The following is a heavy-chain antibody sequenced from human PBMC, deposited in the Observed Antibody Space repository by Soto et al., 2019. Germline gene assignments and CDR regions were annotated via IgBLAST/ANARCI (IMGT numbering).Heavy chain of an antibody. V-gene: IGHV3-11*06. CDR2: ISNSGGFT. CDR3: ASRILTGYYNFDY. Sequence: GGSLRLSCAASGFTFSDFYMTWIRQAPGKGLEWVSYISNSGGFTNYADSVRGRFTISRDNAKNSLYLQMNSLRAEDTAVYYCASRILTGYYNFDYWGQGTLVTVSS. J-gene: IGHJ4*02. CDR1: GFTFSDFY. D-gene: IGHD3-9*01.